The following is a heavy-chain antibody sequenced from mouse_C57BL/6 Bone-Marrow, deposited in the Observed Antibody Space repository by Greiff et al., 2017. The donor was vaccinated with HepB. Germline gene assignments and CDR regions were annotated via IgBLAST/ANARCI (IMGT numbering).Heavy chain of an antibody. D-gene: IGHD2-5*01. V-gene: IGHV1-61*01. CDR2: IYPSDSET. Sequence: QVQLQQPGAELVRPGSSVKLSCKASGYTFTSYWMDWVKQRPGQGLEWIGNIYPSDSETHYNQKFKDKATLTVDKSSSTAYMQLSSLTSEDSAVYYCARVDSNFLYWYFDVWGTGTTVTVSS. CDR1: GYTFTSYW. CDR3: ARVDSNFLYWYFDV. J-gene: IGHJ1*03.